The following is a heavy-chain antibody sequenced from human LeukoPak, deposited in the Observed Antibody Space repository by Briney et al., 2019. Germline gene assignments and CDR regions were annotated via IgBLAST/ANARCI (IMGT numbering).Heavy chain of an antibody. CDR2: IYPGDSDT. Sequence: RGESLKISCKGSGYSLTSYWIGWVRQMPGKGLEWMGIIYPGDSDTRYSPSFQGHVTISADKSISTAYLQWSSLKASDTAIYYCARTAYFYGSGSYFLGHFDYWGQGTLVTVSS. V-gene: IGHV5-51*01. CDR1: GYSLTSYW. J-gene: IGHJ4*02. D-gene: IGHD3-10*01. CDR3: ARTAYFYGSGSYFLGHFDY.